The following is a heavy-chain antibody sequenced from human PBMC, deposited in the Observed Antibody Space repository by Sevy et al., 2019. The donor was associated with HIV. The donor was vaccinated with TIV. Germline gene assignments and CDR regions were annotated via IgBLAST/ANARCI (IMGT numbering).Heavy chain of an antibody. CDR3: ASSDATSRFSYYYFAMDF. V-gene: IGHV3-48*02. CDR1: GFTFNTYN. CDR2: ISYTSTTI. Sequence: GGSLRLSCAVSGFTFNTYNMNWVRQAPGKGLEWVSYISYTSTTIYYSDSVRGRFTISRDNAKNTLYLQMNSLRDEDTAVYYCASSDATSRFSYYYFAMDFWGHGTSVTVSS. J-gene: IGHJ6*02. D-gene: IGHD3-10*01.